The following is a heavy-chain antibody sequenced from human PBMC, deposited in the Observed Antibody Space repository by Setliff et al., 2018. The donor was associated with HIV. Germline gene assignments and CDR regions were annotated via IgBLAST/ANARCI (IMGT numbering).Heavy chain of an antibody. CDR2: ILYDGSSK. J-gene: IGHJ4*02. V-gene: IGHV3-30*02. CDR3: ARDAGGAGEYFDY. D-gene: IGHD7-27*01. CDR1: GFTFSSCG. Sequence: GGSLRLSCVASGFTFSSCGMHWVRQAPGKGLEWVALILYDGSSKYYTDSVKDRFTISRDNSKNSMFLQMNSLRAEDTAVYYCARDAGGAGEYFDYWGQGTLVTVSS.